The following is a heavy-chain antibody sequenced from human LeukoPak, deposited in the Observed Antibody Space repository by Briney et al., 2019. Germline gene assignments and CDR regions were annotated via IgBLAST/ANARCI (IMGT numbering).Heavy chain of an antibody. J-gene: IGHJ4*02. CDR1: GFTFSGSA. D-gene: IGHD4/OR15-4a*01. CDR3: SRRADYGDTTSDY. V-gene: IGHV3-73*01. CDR2: IRSKGNSYAR. Sequence: GGSLRLSCAASGFTFSGSALHWVRQAPGKGLEWVGRIRSKGNSYAREYAASVKGRFTISRDDSKNTAYLQMNSLNSEDTAVYYCSRRADYGDTTSDYWGQGTLVTVSS.